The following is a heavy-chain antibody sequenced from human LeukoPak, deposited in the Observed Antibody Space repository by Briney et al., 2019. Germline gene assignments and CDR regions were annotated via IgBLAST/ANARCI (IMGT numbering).Heavy chain of an antibody. Sequence: SETLSLTCTVSGGSTSSGNYYWGWIRQPPGKGLEWIGGIASSGNTYYNPSLKSRITIFIDTSKNHFSLKLSSVSAADTAVYYCARLGAGPTYYDFWSGYSSCYFDYWGQGTLVTVSS. V-gene: IGHV4-39*02. CDR1: GGSTSSGNYY. CDR2: IASSGNT. J-gene: IGHJ4*02. CDR3: ARLGAGPTYYDFWSGYSSCYFDY. D-gene: IGHD3-3*01.